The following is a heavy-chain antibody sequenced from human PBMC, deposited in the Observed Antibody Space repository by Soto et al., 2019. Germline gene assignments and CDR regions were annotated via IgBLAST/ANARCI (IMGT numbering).Heavy chain of an antibody. CDR1: VGSISSISHS. CDR3: ARIVTGNQYYFEF. J-gene: IGHJ4*02. V-gene: IGHV4-39*02. D-gene: IGHD1-1*01. Sequence: KPSETLSLTCTFSVGSISSISHSWGWIRQSPWQGLEWIGNIFYNGITYYNPSLKSRVTISADTSKNHFSLKLRSVTVADTAVYSCARIVTGNQYYFEFWGQGSLVIVSS. CDR2: IFYNGIT.